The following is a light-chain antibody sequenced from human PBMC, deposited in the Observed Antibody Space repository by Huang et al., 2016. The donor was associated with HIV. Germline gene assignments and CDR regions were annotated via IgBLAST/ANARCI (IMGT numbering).Light chain of an antibody. Sequence: DIQMTQSPSSLSASVGDRVIITCRASQSISSYLNWYQQQPGKAPNLLIYAASSLQSGVPSRFSGGGSGASFTLTIMSLQPEDFATYYCQQSYSNTFTFGAGTKVDVK. V-gene: IGKV1-39*01. CDR3: QQSYSNTFT. CDR1: QSISSY. CDR2: AAS. J-gene: IGKJ3*01.